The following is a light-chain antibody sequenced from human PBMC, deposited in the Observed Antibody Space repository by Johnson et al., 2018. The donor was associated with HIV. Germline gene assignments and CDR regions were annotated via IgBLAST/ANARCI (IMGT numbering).Light chain of an antibody. J-gene: IGLJ1*01. Sequence: QFVLTQPPSVSAAPGQKVTISCSGSSSNIGNNNVSWFQQLPGTAPKLLIYDSDKRPSGIPDRFSGSRSGTSATLGVTGLQTGDEVDYYCGTWDSSLSEYVFGTGTKVTVL. CDR2: DSD. CDR3: GTWDSSLSEYV. V-gene: IGLV1-51*01. CDR1: SSNIGNNN.